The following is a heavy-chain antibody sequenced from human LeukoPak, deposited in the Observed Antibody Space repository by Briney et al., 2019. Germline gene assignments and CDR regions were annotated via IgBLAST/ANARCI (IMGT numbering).Heavy chain of an antibody. CDR3: ARERFTCGSDF. J-gene: IGHJ4*02. Sequence: GGSLRLSSAASGFTSSSYEINWVRQAPGKGLEWVSYISSRGTIIYCADYVKGRFTISRDNAKNSLYLQLSSGRAEDTDVYYCARERFTCGSDFWGQGTLVTVSS. CDR1: GFTSSSYE. V-gene: IGHV3-48*03. CDR2: ISSRGTII. D-gene: IGHD5-12*01.